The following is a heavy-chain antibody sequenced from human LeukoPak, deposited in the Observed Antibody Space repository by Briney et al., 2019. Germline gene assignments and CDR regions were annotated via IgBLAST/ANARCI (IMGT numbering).Heavy chain of an antibody. CDR2: LYYSGST. D-gene: IGHD6-25*01. CDR3: ARDCGGYRSWFDR. CDR1: GGSIIGENFY. J-gene: IGHJ5*02. Sequence: SETLSLTCTVFGGSIIGENFYWGWISQPPGKWLEWIGSLYYSGSTSYNSSRKSRATISVTTSKNQFSFRLTSLTAADRPGNSCARDCGGYRSWFDRGSQGTPVTAYS. V-gene: IGHV4-39*07.